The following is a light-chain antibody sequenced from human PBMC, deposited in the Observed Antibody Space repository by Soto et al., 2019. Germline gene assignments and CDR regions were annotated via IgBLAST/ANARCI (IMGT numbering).Light chain of an antibody. J-gene: IGKJ5*01. CDR2: GAS. Sequence: EIVLTQSPGTLSLSPGERATLSCRASQSVSSSYLAWYQQKPCQAPRLLIYGASSRATGIPDRFSGSGSGTDFTLTISRLEPADFAVYYCQQYGSSRITFGQGTRLEIK. CDR3: QQYGSSRIT. V-gene: IGKV3-20*01. CDR1: QSVSSSY.